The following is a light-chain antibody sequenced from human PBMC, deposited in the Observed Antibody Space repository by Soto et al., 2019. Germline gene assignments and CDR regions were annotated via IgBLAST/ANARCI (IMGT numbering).Light chain of an antibody. CDR1: QALNSY. V-gene: IGKV1-9*01. CDR2: STS. J-gene: IGKJ4*01. CDR3: QQLNTYPLT. Sequence: DIQLTQSPSFLSASVGDRVTITCRASQALNSYFAWYQQKPGKAPRLLIYSTSSLRSVVPSRFGGSGSGTEFTLTITSLQPEDVATYYCQQLNTYPLTFDGGTKVEI.